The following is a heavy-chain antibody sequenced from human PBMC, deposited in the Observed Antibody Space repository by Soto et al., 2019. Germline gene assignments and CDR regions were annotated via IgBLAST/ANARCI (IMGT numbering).Heavy chain of an antibody. J-gene: IGHJ1*01. CDR1: GDSISSSTYF. CDR2: VDYSGTT. V-gene: IGHV4-39*01. Sequence: QLQLQESGPGLVKPSETLSLTCTVSGDSISSSTYFWGWIRQPPGKGLEWIGSVDYSGTTYYNTSLRTRATISVDTSKNQFSLKLSSVTAADTAVYYXXXXXXXXXXXXXXXXHWGQGTLVTVSS. CDR3: XXXXXXXXXXXXXXXH.